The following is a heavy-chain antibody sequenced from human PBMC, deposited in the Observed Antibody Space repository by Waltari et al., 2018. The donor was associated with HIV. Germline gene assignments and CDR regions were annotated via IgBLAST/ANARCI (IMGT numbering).Heavy chain of an antibody. V-gene: IGHV4-34*02. CDR3: ARGPHTSIFGVVKYFQP. Sequence: QVQLQQWGTGLLMPSEPLSLTCAVYGGSFTAYYWTWIRQSPGNGLEWIVEIDHSGSTNYNPSLKSRVTISVDASKNQFSLKLTSVTAADTGLYYCARGPHTSIFGVVKYFQPWGQGTLVIVSS. CDR1: GGSFTAYY. CDR2: IDHSGST. J-gene: IGHJ1*01. D-gene: IGHD3-3*01.